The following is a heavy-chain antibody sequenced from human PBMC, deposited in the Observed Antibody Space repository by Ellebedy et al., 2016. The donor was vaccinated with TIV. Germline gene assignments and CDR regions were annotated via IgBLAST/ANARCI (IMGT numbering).Heavy chain of an antibody. CDR2: INPNSGGR. CDR3: ARGSGSYSQWYLDL. Sequence: ASVKVSCKASGYTFSDYYIHWVRQAAGQGLEWMGWINPNSGGRNSAQKFQGRVTMTRDTSTRTASMELTGLRSGDTAMYFCARGSGSYSQWYLDLWGRGTLVTVSS. J-gene: IGHJ2*01. V-gene: IGHV1-2*02. CDR1: GYTFSDYY. D-gene: IGHD1-26*01.